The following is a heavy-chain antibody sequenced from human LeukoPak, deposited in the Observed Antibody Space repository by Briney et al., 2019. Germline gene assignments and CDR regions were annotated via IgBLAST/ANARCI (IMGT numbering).Heavy chain of an antibody. CDR3: ARDLERGCSYGFRSYDAFDI. J-gene: IGHJ3*02. Sequence: SVKVSCKASGGTFSSYAISWVRQAPGQGLEWMGGIIPIFGTANYAQKFQGRVTITADESTSTAYMELSSLRSEDTAVYHCARDLERGCSYGFRSYDAFDIWGQGTMVTVSS. CDR2: IIPIFGTA. CDR1: GGTFSSYA. D-gene: IGHD5-18*01. V-gene: IGHV1-69*13.